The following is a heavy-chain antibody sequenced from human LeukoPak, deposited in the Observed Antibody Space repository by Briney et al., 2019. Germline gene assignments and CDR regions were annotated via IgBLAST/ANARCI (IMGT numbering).Heavy chain of an antibody. D-gene: IGHD2-8*02. CDR3: ANYRTTGY. V-gene: IGHV3-30*02. J-gene: IGHJ4*02. Sequence: GGSLRLSCAASGFTFSSYGMHWVRQAPGKGLEWVAFIRYDGSNKYYADSVKGRFTISRDNSKNTLYLHMNRLRAEDTAVYYCANYRTTGYWGQGTLVTVSS. CDR2: IRYDGSNK. CDR1: GFTFSSYG.